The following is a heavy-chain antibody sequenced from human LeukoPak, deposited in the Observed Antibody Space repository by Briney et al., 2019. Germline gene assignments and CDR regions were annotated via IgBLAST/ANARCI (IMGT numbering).Heavy chain of an antibody. Sequence: ASVKVSCKASGYTFTGYYMHWVRQAPGQGLEWMGWINPNSGGTNYAQKFQGRVTMTRDTSISTAYMELSRLRSDDTAVYYCASSGYDILTGYYGYFDYWGQGTLVTVSS. D-gene: IGHD3-9*01. J-gene: IGHJ4*02. CDR2: INPNSGGT. CDR3: ASSGYDILTGYYGYFDY. CDR1: GYTFTGYY. V-gene: IGHV1-2*02.